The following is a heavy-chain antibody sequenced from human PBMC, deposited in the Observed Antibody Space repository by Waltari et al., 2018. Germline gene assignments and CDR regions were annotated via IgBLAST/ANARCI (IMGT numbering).Heavy chain of an antibody. CDR2: SDTDGMTT. J-gene: IGHJ4*02. V-gene: IGHV3-74*01. CDR3: GSDLTGVQDF. D-gene: IGHD2-8*02. Sequence: EVQLVESGGGLVQPGGSLRLSCATSGFTFRNYWMHWVRQAPGKGLVWVSRSDTDGMTTDYADSVKGRFIISRDNARNTLYLQMNSLRAEDTAIYYCGSDLTGVQDFWGPGTLVTVSS. CDR1: GFTFRNYW.